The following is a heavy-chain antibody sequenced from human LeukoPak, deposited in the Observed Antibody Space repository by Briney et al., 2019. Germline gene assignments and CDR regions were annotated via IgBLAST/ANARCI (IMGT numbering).Heavy chain of an antibody. CDR2: ILSDATKS. D-gene: IGHD6-13*01. J-gene: IGHJ4*02. CDR3: VKDPIAAVGTRGFDY. CDR1: GFTFSNYG. Sequence: GGSLRLSCTASGFTFSNYGIHWVRQAPGKGLEWVAFILSDATKSYYVDSVRGRFTLSRDNSKNTVYLQMNSLRVEDTAVYRCVKDPIAAVGTRGFDYWGQGTLVAVSS. V-gene: IGHV3-30*02.